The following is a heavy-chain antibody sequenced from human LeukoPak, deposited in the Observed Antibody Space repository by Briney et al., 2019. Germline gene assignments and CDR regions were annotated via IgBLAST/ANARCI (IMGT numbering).Heavy chain of an antibody. CDR3: ARPVEMATITDAFDI. CDR2: IYPGDSDT. Sequence: ESLKISCKGSGYSFTSYWIGWVRQMPGKGLEWMGIIYPGDSDTRYSPSFQGQVTISADKSISTAYLQWSSLKASDTAMYYCARPVEMATITDAFDIWGQGTMVTVSS. J-gene: IGHJ3*02. CDR1: GYSFTSYW. V-gene: IGHV5-51*01. D-gene: IGHD5-24*01.